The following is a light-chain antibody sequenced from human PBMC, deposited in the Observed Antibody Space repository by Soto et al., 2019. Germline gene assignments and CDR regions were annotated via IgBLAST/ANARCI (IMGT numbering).Light chain of an antibody. CDR2: GAS. J-gene: IGKJ1*01. Sequence: EIVLTQSPGTLSLSPGERATLSCRASQSVDSKYLAWYQQKSGQAPRFLIYGASSRATGIPDRFSGSGSGTDFTLTISRLEPGDFAVYYCQQYGSSPTFGQGTKVEI. CDR3: QQYGSSPT. CDR1: QSVDSKY. V-gene: IGKV3-20*01.